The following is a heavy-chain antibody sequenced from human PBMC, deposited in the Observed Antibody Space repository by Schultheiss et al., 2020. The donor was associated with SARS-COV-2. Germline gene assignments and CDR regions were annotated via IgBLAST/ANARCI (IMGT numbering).Heavy chain of an antibody. J-gene: IGHJ6*02. CDR1: GYTFTGYY. V-gene: IGHV1-2*02. D-gene: IGHD3-3*01. Sequence: ASVKVSCKASGYTFTGYYMHWVRQAPGQGLEWMGWINPNSGGTNYAQKFQGRVTMTRDTSISTAYMELSRLRSDDTAVYYCARRDYDFWSGYYTYYYYYGMDVWGQGTTVTVSS. CDR3: ARRDYDFWSGYYTYYYYYGMDV. CDR2: INPNSGGT.